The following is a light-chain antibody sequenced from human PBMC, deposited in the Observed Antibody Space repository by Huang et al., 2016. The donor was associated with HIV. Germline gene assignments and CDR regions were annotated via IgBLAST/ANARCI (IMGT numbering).Light chain of an antibody. CDR2: WAS. CDR1: QSVLFSSNNKNY. Sequence: DIVLTQSPDSLAVSLGERATINCKSSQSVLFSSNNKNYLAWYQQKPGQPPKLLIYWASTRQSGVPDRFSGSGSGTEFTLTISSLQGEDVALYYCQQYYSSWTFGQGTKVEIK. CDR3: QQYYSSWT. V-gene: IGKV4-1*01. J-gene: IGKJ1*01.